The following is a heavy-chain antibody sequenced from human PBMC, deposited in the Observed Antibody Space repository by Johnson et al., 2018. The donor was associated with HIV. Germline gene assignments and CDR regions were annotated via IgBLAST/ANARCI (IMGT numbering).Heavy chain of an antibody. D-gene: IGHD3-3*01. CDR1: GFTVSSNY. CDR3: AKDHRITIFGVVIGDDAFDI. CDR2: IYSGGST. V-gene: IGHV3-53*01. Sequence: VQLVESGGGLMQPGGSLRLSCVASGFTVSSNYMSWVRQAPGKGLEWVSIIYSGGSTKHADSVKGRFLISRDNSKNTLYLQMNSLRAEDTAVYYCAKDHRITIFGVVIGDDAFDIWGQGTMVTVSS. J-gene: IGHJ3*02.